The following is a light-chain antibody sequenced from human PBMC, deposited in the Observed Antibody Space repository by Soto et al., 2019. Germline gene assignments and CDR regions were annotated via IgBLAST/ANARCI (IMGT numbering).Light chain of an antibody. J-gene: IGKJ1*01. CDR3: QQYGYSRT. V-gene: IGKV3-20*01. CDR2: GTS. Sequence: EIVLTQSPGTLSLSPGERATLSCRATQSVSSGYLAWYQLKPGQAPRLLIYGTSNRATGIPDRFSGSGSGTDFTLTINRLEPEDFAVYYCQQYGYSRTFGQGTKVEVK. CDR1: QSVSSGY.